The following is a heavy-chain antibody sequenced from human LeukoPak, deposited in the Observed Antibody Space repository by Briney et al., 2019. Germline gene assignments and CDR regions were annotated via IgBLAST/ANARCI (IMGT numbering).Heavy chain of an antibody. D-gene: IGHD3-22*01. Sequence: LSGGSLRLSCTASGFTFGDYAMSWIRQAPGKGLEWVSYISSSSSTIYYADSVKGRFTISRDNAKNSLYLQMNSLRAEDTAVYYCARLVYYDSSDYWGQGTLVTVSS. V-gene: IGHV3-48*01. CDR2: ISSSSSTI. J-gene: IGHJ4*02. CDR3: ARLVYYDSSDY. CDR1: GFTFGDYA.